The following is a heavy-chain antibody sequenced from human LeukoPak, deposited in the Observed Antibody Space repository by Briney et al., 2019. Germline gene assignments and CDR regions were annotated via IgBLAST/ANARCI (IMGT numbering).Heavy chain of an antibody. CDR1: GFTFNSYA. D-gene: IGHD2-21*02. J-gene: IGHJ3*02. Sequence: GGSLRLSCAASGFTFNSYAMHWIRQAAGKGLEWVAIISYAGSNKFYADSVKGRFAISRDNSKNTLYLQMDSLRAEDTAVYYCAKTKVGTGLDALDIWGQGTMVTVSS. V-gene: IGHV3-30-3*02. CDR3: AKTKVGTGLDALDI. CDR2: ISYAGSNK.